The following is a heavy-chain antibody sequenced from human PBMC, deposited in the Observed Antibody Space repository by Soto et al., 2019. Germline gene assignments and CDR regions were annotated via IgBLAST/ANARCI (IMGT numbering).Heavy chain of an antibody. CDR1: GFTFSRYA. CDR3: AKGSAAARPYYFDN. CDR2: LTAGGSST. J-gene: IGHJ4*02. V-gene: IGHV3-23*01. D-gene: IGHD6-13*01. Sequence: GGSLRLSCAASGFTFSRYAMSWVRQAPGKGLEWVSALTAGGSSTYYADSVKGRFTISRDNSRNSLSLQMNGLRAEDTAVYYCAKGSAAARPYYFDNWGQGALVTVSS.